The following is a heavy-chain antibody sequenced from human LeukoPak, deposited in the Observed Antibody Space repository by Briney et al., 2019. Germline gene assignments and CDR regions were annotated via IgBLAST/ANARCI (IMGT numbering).Heavy chain of an antibody. CDR2: ITYGGNT. V-gene: IGHV4-59*01. Sequence: SETLSLTCTVSGGSISSYYWTWIRQPPGKGLEWIRYITYGGNTNYNPSLKSRVSISVDTSKNQFSLELTSVTAADTAVYYCARGIVRLKPPDYWGQGALVTVSS. D-gene: IGHD3-22*01. J-gene: IGHJ4*02. CDR3: ARGIVRLKPPDY. CDR1: GGSISSYY.